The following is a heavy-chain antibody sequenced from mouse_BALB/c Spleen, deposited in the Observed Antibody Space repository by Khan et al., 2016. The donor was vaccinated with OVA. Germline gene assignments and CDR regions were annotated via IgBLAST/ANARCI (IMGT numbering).Heavy chain of an antibody. CDR1: GYSFTDYM. Sequence: VQLQQSGPEPVRPGASVKISCKASGYSFTDYMMYWVKQSHGKSLEWIGNINPYYGSSNYNLKFKDKATLTVDRSSSTAYVQLNSLTSADSAVSFCARAGWLQGLLAYWGQGTLVTVSA. D-gene: IGHD2-2*01. J-gene: IGHJ3*01. V-gene: IGHV1-39*01. CDR3: ARAGWLQGLLAY. CDR2: INPYYGSS.